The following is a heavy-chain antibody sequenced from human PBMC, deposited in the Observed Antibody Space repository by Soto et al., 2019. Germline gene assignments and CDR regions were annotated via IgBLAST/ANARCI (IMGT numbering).Heavy chain of an antibody. Sequence: PSETLSLTCTVSGGSISSSSYYWGWIRQPPGKGLEWIGSIYYSGGTYYNPSLKSRVTISVDTSKNQFSLKLSSVTAADTAVYYCARRSSRLVGATYPFFDYWGQGTLVTVSS. CDR1: GGSISSSSYY. J-gene: IGHJ4*02. CDR2: IYYSGGT. D-gene: IGHD1-26*01. V-gene: IGHV4-39*01. CDR3: ARRSSRLVGATYPFFDY.